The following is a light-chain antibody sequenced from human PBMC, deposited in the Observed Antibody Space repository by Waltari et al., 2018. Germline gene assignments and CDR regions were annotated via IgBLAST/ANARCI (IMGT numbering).Light chain of an antibody. Sequence: QYALTQPASVSGSPGPSITISCTGNSLYIGAYDFVFWYQQHPGKAPKVVISDVTNRPSGASHRFSASKSGNTASLTISALQAEDEADYYCCSYTSSDSYVFGPGTKVTV. V-gene: IGLV2-14*03. J-gene: IGLJ1*01. CDR1: SLYIGAYDF. CDR3: CSYTSSDSYV. CDR2: DVT.